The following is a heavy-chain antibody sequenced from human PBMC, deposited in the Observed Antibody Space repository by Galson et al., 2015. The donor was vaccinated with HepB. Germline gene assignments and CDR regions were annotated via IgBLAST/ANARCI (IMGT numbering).Heavy chain of an antibody. J-gene: IGHJ6*02. CDR2: ISASGAST. CDR3: AKSPGYISTKYPVGGMDV. Sequence: SLSLSCAASGFSFSTYAMTWVRQAPGKGLEWVSGISASGASTYYAESVEGRVTISRDNSKNTLDLQMNSLRVEDSAVYYCAKSPGYISTKYPVGGMDVWGQGTTVTVSS. V-gene: IGHV3-23*01. D-gene: IGHD2-2*01. CDR1: GFSFSTYA.